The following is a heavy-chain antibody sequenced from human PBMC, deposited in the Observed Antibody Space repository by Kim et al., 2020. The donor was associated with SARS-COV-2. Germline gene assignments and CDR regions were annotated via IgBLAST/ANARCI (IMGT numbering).Heavy chain of an antibody. CDR1: GDTFTTSW. D-gene: IGHD4-17*01. CDR3: AKRRGGDYAFDV. V-gene: IGHV5-51*01. J-gene: IGHJ4*02. Sequence: GESLKISCKGSGDTFTTSWILWVRQMPGKGPEWMGVIYPRDSDTRYKPSFQGQVTISADKSINTVYLQWPSLQASDTATYYCAKRRGGDYAFDVWGQGTLVTVSS. CDR2: IYPRDSDT.